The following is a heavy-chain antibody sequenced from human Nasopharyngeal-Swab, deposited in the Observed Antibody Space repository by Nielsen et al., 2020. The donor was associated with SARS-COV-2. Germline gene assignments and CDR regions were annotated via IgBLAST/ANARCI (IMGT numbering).Heavy chain of an antibody. CDR1: GYAFTSYY. Sequence: ASVKVSCKASGYAFTSYYMHWVRQDPGQGLEWRGIINPSGGSTSYAQKFQGRVTMTRDTSTSTVYMELSSPRSKDTAVYYCAKGNYEDWFDPWGQGTLVTVSS. CDR2: INPSGGST. V-gene: IGHV1-46*01. J-gene: IGHJ5*02. D-gene: IGHD4-11*01. CDR3: AKGNYEDWFDP.